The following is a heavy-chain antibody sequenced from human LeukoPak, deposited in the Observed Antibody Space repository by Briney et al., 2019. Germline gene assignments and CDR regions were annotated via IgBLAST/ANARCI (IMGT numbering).Heavy chain of an antibody. J-gene: IGHJ4*02. CDR1: GFTFSSYA. D-gene: IGHD3-10*01. CDR2: ITAIAGDT. CDR3: VSKGLQLFGELLD. Sequence: PGGSLRLSCGTSGFTFSSYAMSWVRQAPGKGLEWVSLITAIAGDTYYADSVKGRFTISGDNSRNTLYLQMDSLRAEDSAIYYCVSKGLQLFGELLDWGQGTLVTVSS. V-gene: IGHV3-23*01.